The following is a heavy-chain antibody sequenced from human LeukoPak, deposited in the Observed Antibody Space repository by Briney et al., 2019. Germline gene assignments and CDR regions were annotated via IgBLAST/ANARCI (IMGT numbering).Heavy chain of an antibody. CDR2: IYHSGST. Sequence: PSQTLSLTCTVSGGSISSGSYYWSWIRQPPGKGLEWIGYIYHSGSTYYNPSLKSRVTISVDRSKNQFSLKLSSVTAADTAVYYCAREVKWELLPPYFDYWGQGTLVTVSS. CDR3: AREVKWELLPPYFDY. V-gene: IGHV4-30-2*01. J-gene: IGHJ4*02. CDR1: GGSISSGSYY. D-gene: IGHD1-26*01.